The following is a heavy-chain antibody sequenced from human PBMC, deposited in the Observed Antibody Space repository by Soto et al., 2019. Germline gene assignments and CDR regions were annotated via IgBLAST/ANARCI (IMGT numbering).Heavy chain of an antibody. D-gene: IGHD4-4*01. CDR2: IYYSGIT. J-gene: IGHJ5*02. V-gene: IGHV4-31*03. CDR1: GGSISSGGYY. CDR3: ARDNVATVNNLLRSGQYNCFDP. Sequence: SETLSLTCTVSGGSISSGGYYWSWIRQHPGKGLEWIGYIYYSGITYYNPSLKSRVTISVYTSKNQFSLKLSSVTVADTAVYYCARDNVATVNNLLRSGQYNCFDPWGQGTLVTVSS.